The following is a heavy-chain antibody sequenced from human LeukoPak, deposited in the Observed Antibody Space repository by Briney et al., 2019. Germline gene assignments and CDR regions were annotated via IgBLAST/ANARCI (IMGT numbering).Heavy chain of an antibody. J-gene: IGHJ4*02. CDR3: ARIPAAGLRFEY. CDR2: IYHSGST. D-gene: IGHD6-13*01. Sequence: PSETLSLTCTVSGGSISSYYWSWIRQPPGKGLEWIGSIYHSGSTNYNPSLKSRVTISVDTSKNQFSLKLSSVTAADTAVYYCARIPAAGLRFEYWGQGTLVTVSS. CDR1: GGSISSYY. V-gene: IGHV4-59*08.